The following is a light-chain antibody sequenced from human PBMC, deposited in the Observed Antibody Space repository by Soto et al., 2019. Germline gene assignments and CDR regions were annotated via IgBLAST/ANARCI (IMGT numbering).Light chain of an antibody. J-gene: IGKJ1*01. CDR3: QHYGSSTWT. CDR1: QSVSSSY. Sequence: EIVLTQSPGTLSLSPGERATLSCRASQSVSSSYLAWYQQKPGQAPGLLIYGASSRATGIPDRFSGSGSGTDFTLTISRMEPEDVVVYYCQHYGSSTWTFGQGTKVEIK. V-gene: IGKV3-20*01. CDR2: GAS.